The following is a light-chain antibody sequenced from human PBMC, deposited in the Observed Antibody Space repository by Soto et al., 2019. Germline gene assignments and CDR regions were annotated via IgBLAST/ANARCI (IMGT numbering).Light chain of an antibody. CDR2: AAS. Sequence: DIQMTQSPSSLPASVGDRVNITCRTTQRIDNYLNWYQQKPGKAPNLLIFAASSLQSGVPSRFSGSGSGTEFTPTISSLQPEDFATYYCQQSYTSPPTFGGGTKVEMK. V-gene: IGKV1-39*01. CDR1: QRIDNY. J-gene: IGKJ4*01. CDR3: QQSYTSPPT.